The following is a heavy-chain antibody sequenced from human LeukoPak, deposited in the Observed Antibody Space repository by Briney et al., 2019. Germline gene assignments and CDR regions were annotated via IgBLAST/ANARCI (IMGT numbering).Heavy chain of an antibody. CDR3: ARDDQY. J-gene: IGHJ4*02. D-gene: IGHD3-3*01. CDR1: GGPFSGYY. CDR2: INRSGGT. V-gene: IGHV4-34*01. Sequence: SETLSLTCAVYGGPFSGYYWSWIRQPPGKGLEWIGEINRSGGTNYNPSLKSRVSISVDTSKNQFSLKLSSVTAADTAVYYCARDDQYWGQGTLVTVSS.